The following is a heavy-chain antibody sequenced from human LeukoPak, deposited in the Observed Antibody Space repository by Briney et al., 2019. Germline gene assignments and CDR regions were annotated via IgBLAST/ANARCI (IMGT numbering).Heavy chain of an antibody. Sequence: GGFLRLSCAASGFTFSSYAMSWVRQAPGKGLEWVSAISGSGGSTYYADSVEGRFTISRDNSKNTLYLQMNSLRAEDTAVYYCAILDYYFDYWGQGTLVTVSS. V-gene: IGHV3-23*01. J-gene: IGHJ4*02. CDR3: AILDYYFDY. D-gene: IGHD4/OR15-4a*01. CDR1: GFTFSSYA. CDR2: ISGSGGST.